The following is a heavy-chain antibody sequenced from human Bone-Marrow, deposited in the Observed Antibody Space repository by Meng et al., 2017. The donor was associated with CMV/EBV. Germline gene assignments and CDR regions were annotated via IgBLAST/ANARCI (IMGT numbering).Heavy chain of an antibody. V-gene: IGHV4-39*01. Sequence: SETLSLTCTVSGGSISSSSYYWGWIRQPPGKGLEWIGSIYYSGSTYYNPSLKSRVTISVDTSKNQFSLKLSSVTAADTAVYYCASLRFLEWLLKVSYYGMDVWGQGTTATVSS. CDR2: IYYSGST. CDR1: GGSISSSSYY. CDR3: ASLRFLEWLLKVSYYGMDV. D-gene: IGHD3-3*01. J-gene: IGHJ6*02.